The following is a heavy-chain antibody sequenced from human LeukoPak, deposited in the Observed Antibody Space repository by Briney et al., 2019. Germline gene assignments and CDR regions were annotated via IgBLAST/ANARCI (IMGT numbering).Heavy chain of an antibody. CDR3: ARLYCSSTSCYPHFSDY. CDR2: INPNSGGT. V-gene: IGHV1-2*02. D-gene: IGHD2-2*01. Sequence: ASVKVSCKASGYTFTGYYMHWVRQAPGQGLEWMGWINPNSGGTNYAQKFRGRVTMTRDTSISTAYMELSRLRSDDTAVYYCARLYCSSTSCYPHFSDYWGQGTLVTVSS. J-gene: IGHJ4*02. CDR1: GYTFTGYY.